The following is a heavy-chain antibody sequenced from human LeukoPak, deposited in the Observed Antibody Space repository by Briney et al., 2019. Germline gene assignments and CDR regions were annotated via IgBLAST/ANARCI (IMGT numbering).Heavy chain of an antibody. Sequence: GGSLRLSCAASGLTFSTSPMNWVRLAPGNRLELVSTRGTSGDTYYAYSVKARFTISRDNSKTTLSLQMANLRAEDTAVYYCATKTPGNYPYDSWGQGTLVTVSP. V-gene: IGHV3-23*01. J-gene: IGHJ4*02. CDR1: GLTFSTSP. CDR2: RGTSGDT. D-gene: IGHD3-22*01. CDR3: ATKTPGNYPYDS.